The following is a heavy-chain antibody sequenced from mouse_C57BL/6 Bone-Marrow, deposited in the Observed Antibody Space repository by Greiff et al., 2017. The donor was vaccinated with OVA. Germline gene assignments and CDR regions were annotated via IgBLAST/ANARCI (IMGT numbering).Heavy chain of an antibody. J-gene: IGHJ4*01. CDR1: GFSLTSYG. Sequence: ESGPGLVQPSQSLSITCTVSGFSLTSYGVHWVRQSPGKGLEWLGVIWRGGSTDYNAAFMSRLSITKDNSKSQVFFKMNSLQADDTAIYYCAKRATTVAYAMDYWGQGTSVTVSS. CDR2: IWRGGST. D-gene: IGHD1-1*01. CDR3: AKRATTVAYAMDY. V-gene: IGHV2-5*01.